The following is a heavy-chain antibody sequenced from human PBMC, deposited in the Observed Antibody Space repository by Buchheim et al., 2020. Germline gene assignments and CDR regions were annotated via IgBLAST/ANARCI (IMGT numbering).Heavy chain of an antibody. Sequence: QLQLQESGSGLVKPSQTLSLTCAVSGGSISRGGYSWSWIRQPPGKGLEWIGYTYHSGSTYYNPSLKSRVTISVDRSKNQLSLKLSSVTAADTAVYYCARQYSLCSSTSCLPTSVSYNWFDPGGQGTL. CDR2: TYHSGST. CDR3: ARQYSLCSSTSCLPTSVSYNWFDP. V-gene: IGHV4-30-2*01. D-gene: IGHD2-2*01. J-gene: IGHJ5*02. CDR1: GGSISRGGYS.